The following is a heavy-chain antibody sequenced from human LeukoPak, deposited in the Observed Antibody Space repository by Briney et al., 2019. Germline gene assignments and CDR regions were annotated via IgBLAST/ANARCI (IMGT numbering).Heavy chain of an antibody. J-gene: IGHJ4*02. CDR1: GFSLSTSGVG. CDR3: AHGSRGRYFDY. CDR2: IYWDDDK. V-gene: IGHV2-5*02. D-gene: IGHD6-13*01. Sequence: SGPTLVKPTQTLTLTCTFSGFSLSTSGVGVGWIRQPPGNALGWLALIYWDDDKRYSPSLNSRLTITKDTSKNQVVLTMTNMDPVDTATYYCAHGSRGRYFDYWGQGTLVTVSS.